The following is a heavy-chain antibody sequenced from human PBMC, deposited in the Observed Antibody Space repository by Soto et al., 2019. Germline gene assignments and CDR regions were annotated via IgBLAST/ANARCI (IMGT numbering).Heavy chain of an antibody. CDR3: AKEEYSGYDYYNYYGVDV. CDR2: ISYDGRNK. Sequence: QVQLVESGGGVVQPGRSLRLSCAASGFTFSRYGMHWVRQAPGKGLEWVAVISYDGRNKYYADSVQGRFTISRDNSKNTXXLQMNSLRTEDTAVYYCAKEEYSGYDYYNYYGVDVWGQGTTVTVSS. D-gene: IGHD5-12*01. CDR1: GFTFSRYG. J-gene: IGHJ6*02. V-gene: IGHV3-30*18.